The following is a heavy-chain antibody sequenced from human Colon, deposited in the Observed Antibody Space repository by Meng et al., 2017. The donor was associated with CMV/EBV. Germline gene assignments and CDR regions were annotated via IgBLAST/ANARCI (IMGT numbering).Heavy chain of an antibody. Sequence: SLPCSVSGGSISSDGCFWSWIRQHPGKGLEWIGCLHYSGSTSYNPSLKSRVTISLHASENRFSLNLKSVTAADTAVYYCARGVAAYPWGRGLLVTVSS. V-gene: IGHV4-31*03. CDR2: LHYSGST. CDR3: ARGVAAYP. D-gene: IGHD5-12*01. CDR1: GGSISSDGCF. J-gene: IGHJ5*02.